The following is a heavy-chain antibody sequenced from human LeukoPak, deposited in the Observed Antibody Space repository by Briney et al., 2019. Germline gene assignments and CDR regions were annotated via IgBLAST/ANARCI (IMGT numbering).Heavy chain of an antibody. J-gene: IGHJ5*02. Sequence: GGSLRLSCAASGFTFSSYAMHWVRHAHGKGLDWVAVISYDGSNKYYADSVKGRFTISRDNSKNTLYLQMNSLRAEDTGVYYCARDSGHYYDSTPLGNWFDPWGQGTLVTVSS. CDR2: ISYDGSNK. CDR1: GFTFSSYA. V-gene: IGHV3-30*04. CDR3: ARDSGHYYDSTPLGNWFDP. D-gene: IGHD3-22*01.